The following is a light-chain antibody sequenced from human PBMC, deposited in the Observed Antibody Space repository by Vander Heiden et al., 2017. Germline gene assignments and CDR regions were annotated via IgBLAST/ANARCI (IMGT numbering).Light chain of an antibody. CDR1: QSVLYSSNNKNY. CDR2: WAS. V-gene: IGKV4-1*01. CDR3: QQYNSAPWT. J-gene: IGKJ1*01. Sequence: DIVMTQSPDFLAVSLGERATINCKSRQSVLYSSNNKNYLAWYQQKPGQPPKLLIYWASTRESGVPDRFSGSGSGTDFTLTISSLQAEDVAVYYCQQYNSAPWTFGQGTKVEIK.